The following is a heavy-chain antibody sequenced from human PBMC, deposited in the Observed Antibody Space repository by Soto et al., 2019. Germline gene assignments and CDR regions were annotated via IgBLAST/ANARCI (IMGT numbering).Heavy chain of an antibody. CDR1: GGTFSSYA. V-gene: IGHV1-69*01. Sequence: QVQLVQSGAEVKKPGSSVKVSCKAPGGTFSSYAISWVRQAPGQGLEWMGGIIPIFGTAKYAQKFQGRVTITADESTSTGDMGLSSLRSEDTAVYYCARSQGGSSSLDIYYYYYYGMDVWGQGTTVTVSS. J-gene: IGHJ6*02. CDR2: IIPIFGTA. D-gene: IGHD2-15*01. CDR3: ARSQGGSSSLDIYYYYYYGMDV.